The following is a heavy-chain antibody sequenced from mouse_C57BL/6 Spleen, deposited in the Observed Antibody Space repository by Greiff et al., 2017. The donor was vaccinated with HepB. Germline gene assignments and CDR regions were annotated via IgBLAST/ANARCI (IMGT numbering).Heavy chain of an antibody. CDR2: IHPYNGDT. D-gene: IGHD1-1*01. CDR3: ARITTVESPYAMDY. J-gene: IGHJ4*01. V-gene: IGHV1-20*01. Sequence: VQLQQSGPELLQPGASVKISCKASGYSFTGYFMHWVMPSHGKSLEWLGRIHPYNGDTFYNQKFKGKATLTVDKSSSTAHMELRSLTAEDSAVYYRARITTVESPYAMDYWGQGTSVTVSS. CDR1: GYSFTGYF.